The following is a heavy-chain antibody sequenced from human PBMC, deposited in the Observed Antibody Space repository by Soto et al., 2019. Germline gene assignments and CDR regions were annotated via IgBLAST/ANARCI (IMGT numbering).Heavy chain of an antibody. D-gene: IGHD4-17*01. CDR2: IIPIFGTA. CDR1: GGTFSSYA. J-gene: IGHJ3*02. Sequence: ASVKVSCKASGGTFSSYAISWVRQAPGQGLEWMGGIIPIFGTANYAQKFQGRVTITADESTSTAYMELSSLRSEDTAVYYCAREAHYGDSTFDAFDIWGQGTMVTVSS. V-gene: IGHV1-69*13. CDR3: AREAHYGDSTFDAFDI.